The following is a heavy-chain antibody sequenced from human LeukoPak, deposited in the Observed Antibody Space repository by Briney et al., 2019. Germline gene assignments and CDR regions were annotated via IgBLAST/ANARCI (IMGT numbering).Heavy chain of an antibody. CDR2: IRNKARSYTT. CDR1: GFSFSDHY. V-gene: IGHV3-72*01. CDR3: TGGRSDRGYYGFDV. Sequence: GGSLRLSCAASGFSFSDHYMDWVRQAPGQGLEWVGRIRNKARSYTTEYAASVTGRFTISRDDSKNSLYLQVNSLTIEDTAVYYCTGGRSDRGYYGFDVWGQGTTVIVSS. J-gene: IGHJ6*02.